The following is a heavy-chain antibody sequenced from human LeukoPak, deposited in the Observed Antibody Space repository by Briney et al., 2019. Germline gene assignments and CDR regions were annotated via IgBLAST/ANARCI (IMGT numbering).Heavy chain of an antibody. D-gene: IGHD3-9*01. J-gene: IGHJ4*02. Sequence: SQTLSLTCAISGDSVSSNNGAWNWIRQSPSRGLEWLGRTYYRSKWYNDYAGSFISRITISPDTSKNQFSLQLDSVTPEDTAVYYCARDVGATGWHTFDYWGQGTLVTVPS. CDR1: GDSVSSNNGA. CDR3: ARDVGATGWHTFDY. V-gene: IGHV6-1*01. CDR2: TYYRSKWYN.